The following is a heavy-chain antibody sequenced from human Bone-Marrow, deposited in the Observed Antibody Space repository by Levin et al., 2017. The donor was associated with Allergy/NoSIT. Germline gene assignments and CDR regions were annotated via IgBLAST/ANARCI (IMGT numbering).Heavy chain of an antibody. Sequence: SETLSLTCAVSGYSISSGYYWGWIRQPPGKGLEWIGSIYHSGSTYYNPSLKSRVTISVDTSKNQFSLKLSSVTAADTAVYYCARFIEPTHYSTNIAAAGTGMGWFDPWGQGTLVTVSS. CDR1: GYSISSGYY. CDR2: IYHSGST. V-gene: IGHV4-38-2*01. J-gene: IGHJ5*02. CDR3: ARFIEPTHYSTNIAAAGTGMGWFDP. D-gene: IGHD6-13*01.